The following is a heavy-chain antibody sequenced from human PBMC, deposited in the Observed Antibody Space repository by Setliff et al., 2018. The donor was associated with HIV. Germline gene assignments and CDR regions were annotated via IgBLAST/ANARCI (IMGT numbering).Heavy chain of an antibody. D-gene: IGHD6-25*01. Sequence: ASVKVSCKASGYTFSNYDINWVRQATGQGLEWVGWMNPNSGNTGYAQKFQGRVTLTRNTSISTAYMELSSLRSEDTAVYSCARFSYGSVWPETDYWGQGTLVTVSS. J-gene: IGHJ4*02. CDR2: MNPNSGNT. CDR3: ARFSYGSVWPETDY. CDR1: GYTFSNYD. V-gene: IGHV1-8*01.